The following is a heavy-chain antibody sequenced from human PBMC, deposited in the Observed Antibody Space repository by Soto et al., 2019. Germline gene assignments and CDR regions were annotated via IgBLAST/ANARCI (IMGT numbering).Heavy chain of an antibody. CDR3: ARDRHYDFWSGYYKDAFDI. Sequence: GGSLRLSCAASGFTFSSYSMNWVRQAPGKGLEWVSSISSSSSYIYYADSVKGRFTISRDNAKNSLYLQMNSLRAEDTAVYYCARDRHYDFWSGYYKDAFDIWGQGTMVTVSS. V-gene: IGHV3-21*01. CDR1: GFTFSSYS. J-gene: IGHJ3*02. D-gene: IGHD3-3*01. CDR2: ISSSSSYI.